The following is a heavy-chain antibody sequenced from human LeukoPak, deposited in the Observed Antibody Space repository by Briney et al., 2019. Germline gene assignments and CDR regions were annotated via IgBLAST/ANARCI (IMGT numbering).Heavy chain of an antibody. D-gene: IGHD3-10*01. Sequence: GRSLRLSCAASGFAFSSHGMHWVRQAPGKGLEWVAVIWPDGSIEYYTDSVKGRFTISRDNSKNTLYVQMNSLRAEDTAVYYCARAVTNYGLFDHWGQGTLVTVSS. V-gene: IGHV3-33*01. CDR2: IWPDGSIE. CDR3: ARAVTNYGLFDH. J-gene: IGHJ4*02. CDR1: GFAFSSHG.